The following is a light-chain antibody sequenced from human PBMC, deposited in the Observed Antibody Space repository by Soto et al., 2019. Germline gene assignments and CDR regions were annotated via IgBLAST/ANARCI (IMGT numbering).Light chain of an antibody. CDR3: QQYGSSPPT. CDR2: GAS. J-gene: IGKJ1*01. V-gene: IGKV3-20*01. CDR1: QNVTSNL. Sequence: TVLTQSPGTLSLSPGERATLSCRASQNVTSNLLVWYQQHPGQAPRLLIYGASSRATGIPDRFSGSGSGTDFTLTIRRLEPDDFAVYYCQQYGSSPPTFGQGTKVEIK.